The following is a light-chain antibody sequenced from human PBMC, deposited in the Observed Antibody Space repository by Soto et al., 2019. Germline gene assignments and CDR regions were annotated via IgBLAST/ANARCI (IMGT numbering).Light chain of an antibody. V-gene: IGKV3-11*01. CDR1: QSVSSY. Sequence: EIVLIQSPATLSLSPGERATLSCRASQSVSSYLAWYQQKPGQAPRLLIYDASNRATGIPARFSGSGSGTDFTLTISSLEPEDFAVYYRQQRTNWITFGQGTRLEIK. J-gene: IGKJ5*01. CDR3: QQRTNWIT. CDR2: DAS.